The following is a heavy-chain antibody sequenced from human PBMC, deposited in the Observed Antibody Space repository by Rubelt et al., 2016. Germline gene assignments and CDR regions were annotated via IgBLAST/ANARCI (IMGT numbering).Heavy chain of an antibody. Sequence: PGKGLEWVSYISSSSSTINYADSVKGRFTISRDNSKNTLYLQMNSLRAEDTAVYYCARDSDGMDVWGQGTTVTVSS. D-gene: IGHD3-10*01. V-gene: IGHV3-48*01. J-gene: IGHJ6*02. CDR2: ISSSSSTI. CDR3: ARDSDGMDV.